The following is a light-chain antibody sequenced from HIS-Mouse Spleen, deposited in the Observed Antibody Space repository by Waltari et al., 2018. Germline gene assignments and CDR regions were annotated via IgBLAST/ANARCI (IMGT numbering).Light chain of an antibody. CDR2: AAS. CDR3: QPYYSYPRT. CDR1: QGISSY. Sequence: AIRMTQSPFSLSASTGDIVTITCRASQGISSYLAWYQQKPGNTPKLLIYAASTLQSGVPLRFSGSGSGTDFTLTISCLQSEHFATYYCQPYYSYPRTFGKGTKVEIK. J-gene: IGKJ1*01. V-gene: IGKV1-8*01.